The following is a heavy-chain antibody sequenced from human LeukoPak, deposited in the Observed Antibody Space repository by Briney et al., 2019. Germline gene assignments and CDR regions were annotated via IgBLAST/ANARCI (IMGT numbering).Heavy chain of an antibody. D-gene: IGHD3-22*01. V-gene: IGHV4-30-2*01. CDR3: ARVGSGYGSFDP. CDR1: GGSISSGGYY. CDR2: IYHSGST. Sequence: SQTLSLTCTVSGGSISSGGYYWSWLRQPPGKGLEWIGYIYHSGSTYYNPSLKSRVTISVDRSKNQFSLKLSSVTAADTAVYYCARVGSGYGSFDPWGQGTLVTVPS. J-gene: IGHJ5*02.